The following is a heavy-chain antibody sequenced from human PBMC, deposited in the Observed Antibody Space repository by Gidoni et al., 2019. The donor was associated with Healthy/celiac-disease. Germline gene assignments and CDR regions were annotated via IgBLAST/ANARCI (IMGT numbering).Heavy chain of an antibody. V-gene: IGHV1-3*01. CDR1: GYTFTSYA. CDR2: INAGNGNT. D-gene: IGHD3-22*01. J-gene: IGHJ3*02. Sequence: QVQLVQSGAEVKKPGASVKVSCKASGYTFTSYAMHWVRQAPGQRLEWMGWINAGNGNTKYSQKFQGRVTITRDTSASTAYMELSSLRSEDTAVYYCARDEYYYDSSGYYYAHAFDIWGQGTMVTVSS. CDR3: ARDEYYYDSSGYYYAHAFDI.